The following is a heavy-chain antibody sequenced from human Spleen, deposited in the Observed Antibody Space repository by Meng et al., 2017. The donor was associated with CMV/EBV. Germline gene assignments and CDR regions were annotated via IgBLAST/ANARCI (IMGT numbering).Heavy chain of an antibody. CDR3: ARGRRGRSNWFDP. D-gene: IGHD3-10*01. J-gene: IGHJ5*02. CDR1: GGSFSGYY. Sequence: AGYGGSFSGYYWSWIRQPPGKGLEWIGEISHSGSTNYNPSLKSRVTISVDTSKNQFSPKLSSVTAADTAVYFCARGRRGRSNWFDPWGQGTLVTVSS. CDR2: ISHSGST. V-gene: IGHV4-34*01.